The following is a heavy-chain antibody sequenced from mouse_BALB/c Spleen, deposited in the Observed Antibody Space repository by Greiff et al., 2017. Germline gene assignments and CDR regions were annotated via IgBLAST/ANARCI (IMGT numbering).Heavy chain of an antibody. Sequence: DVMLVESGGGLVQPGGSLRLSCATSGFTFTDYYMSWVRQPPGKALEWLGFIRNKANGYTTEYSASVKGRFTISRDNSQSILYLQMNTLRAEDSATYYCARDIREVRRGDYAMDYWGQGTSVTVSS. D-gene: IGHD2-14*01. V-gene: IGHV7-3*02. CDR2: IRNKANGYTT. CDR1: GFTFTDYY. CDR3: ARDIREVRRGDYAMDY. J-gene: IGHJ4*01.